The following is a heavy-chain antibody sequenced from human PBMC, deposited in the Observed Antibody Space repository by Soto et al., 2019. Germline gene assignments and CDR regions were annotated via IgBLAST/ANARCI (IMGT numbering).Heavy chain of an antibody. CDR2: ISYDGSNK. D-gene: IGHD6-13*01. Sequence: QVQLVESGGGVVQPGRSLRLSCAASGFTFSSYGMHWVRQAPGKGLEWVAVISYDGSNKYYADSVKGRFTISRDNSKNTLYLQMNSLRAEDTAVYYCAKETAREQQLSFNWFDPWGQGTLVTVSS. J-gene: IGHJ5*02. V-gene: IGHV3-30*18. CDR3: AKETAREQQLSFNWFDP. CDR1: GFTFSSYG.